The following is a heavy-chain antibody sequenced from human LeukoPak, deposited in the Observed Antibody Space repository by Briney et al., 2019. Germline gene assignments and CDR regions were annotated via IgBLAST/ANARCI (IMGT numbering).Heavy chain of an antibody. CDR3: ARDPSGDQGFDC. CDR1: GDSVSSNTAV. Sequence: SQTLSLTCAISGDSVSSNTAVWYWIRQSPSRGLEWLGRTYYRSKWNHQYAESVKSRITINADTSKNQFSLQLDSVTPDDTAVYYCARDPSGDQGFDCWGQGTLVTVSS. V-gene: IGHV6-1*01. CDR2: TYYRSKWNH. D-gene: IGHD3-10*01. J-gene: IGHJ5*01.